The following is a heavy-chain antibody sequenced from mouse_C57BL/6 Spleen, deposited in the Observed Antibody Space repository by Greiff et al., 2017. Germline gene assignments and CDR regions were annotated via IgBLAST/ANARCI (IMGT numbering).Heavy chain of an antibody. CDR3: ARATRLGSSYSY. V-gene: IGHV1-50*01. D-gene: IGHD1-1*01. Sequence: VKLQQPGAELVKPGASVKLSCKASGYTFTSYWMQWVKQRPGQGLEWIGAIDPSDSYTNYNQKFKGKATLTVDPSSSTAYMQLSSLTSEDSAVYDCARATRLGSSYSYWGQGTTLTVSS. J-gene: IGHJ2*01. CDR2: IDPSDSYT. CDR1: GYTFTSYW.